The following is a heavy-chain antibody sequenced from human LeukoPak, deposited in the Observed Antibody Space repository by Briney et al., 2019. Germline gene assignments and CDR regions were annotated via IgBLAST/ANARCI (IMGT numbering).Heavy chain of an antibody. CDR2: VCFRGTT. CDR1: GGSISSYY. Sequence: SETLSLTCTVSGGSISSYYWSWIRQPPGKGLEWIGYVCFRGTTNYNPSIKSRVTISVDTSKNQFSLKLTSVTAADTAVYYCARSPGAPFDYWGQGSLVTVSS. J-gene: IGHJ4*02. V-gene: IGHV4-59*01. CDR3: ARSPGAPFDY. D-gene: IGHD7-27*01.